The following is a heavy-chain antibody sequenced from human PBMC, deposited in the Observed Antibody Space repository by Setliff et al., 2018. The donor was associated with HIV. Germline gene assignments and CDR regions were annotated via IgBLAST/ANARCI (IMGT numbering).Heavy chain of an antibody. CDR2: IGSSNHGI. J-gene: IGHJ5*02. CDR1: GFDLGDYA. CDR3: ARVASGYDYGWLDP. V-gene: IGHV3-48*04. Sequence: GSLRLSCAGVGFDLGDYAVTWVRQAPGKGLDWVAHIGSSNHGIHYTASVQGRFTVSRDNAKNTLYLQMNSLRAEDTAVYYCARVASGYDYGWLDPWGQGTLVTVSS. D-gene: IGHD5-12*01.